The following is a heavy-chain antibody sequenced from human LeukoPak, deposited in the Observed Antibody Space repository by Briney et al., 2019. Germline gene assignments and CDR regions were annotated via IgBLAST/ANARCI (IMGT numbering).Heavy chain of an antibody. D-gene: IGHD3-22*01. CDR3: AAETYDSSGYYFDY. CDR2: IVVGSGNT. Sequence: ASVKASCKASGFTFTSSAMQWVRQARGQRLEWIGWIVVGSGNTNYAQKFQERVTITRDMSTSTAYMELSSLRSEDTAVYYCAAETYDSSGYYFDYWGQGTLVTVSS. CDR1: GFTFTSSA. V-gene: IGHV1-58*02. J-gene: IGHJ4*02.